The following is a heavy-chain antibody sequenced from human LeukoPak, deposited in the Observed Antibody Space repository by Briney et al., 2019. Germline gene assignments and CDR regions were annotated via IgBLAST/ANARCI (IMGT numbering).Heavy chain of an antibody. CDR2: MSGSGITT. Sequence: SSSSYYWGWIRQPPGKGLEWVSPMSGSGITTYYADSVKGRFTISRHNSKNTLYLQMNSLRAEDTAVYYCAKDGESGIDYWGQGTLVTVSS. V-gene: IGHV3-23*01. CDR1: SSSSYY. J-gene: IGHJ4*02. CDR3: AKDGESGIDY. D-gene: IGHD3-10*01.